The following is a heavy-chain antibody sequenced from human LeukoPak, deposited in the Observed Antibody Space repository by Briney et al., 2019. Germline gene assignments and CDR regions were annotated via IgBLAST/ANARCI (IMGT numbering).Heavy chain of an antibody. Sequence: PSETLSLTCTVSGGSISSYYWSWIRQPPGKGLEWIGYIYYSGSTNYNPSLKSRVTISVDTSKNQFSLKLSSVTAADTAVYYCARGPREDYGMDVWGQGTTVTVSS. CDR2: IYYSGST. CDR3: ARGPREDYGMDV. CDR1: GGSISSYY. V-gene: IGHV4-59*01. J-gene: IGHJ6*02.